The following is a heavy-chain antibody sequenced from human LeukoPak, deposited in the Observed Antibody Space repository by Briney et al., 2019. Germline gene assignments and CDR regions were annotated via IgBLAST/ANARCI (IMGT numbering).Heavy chain of an antibody. CDR2: ISGSGDTT. J-gene: IGHJ6*03. V-gene: IGHV3-23*01. Sequence: GGSLRLSCAASGFTFSSYAMSWVRQAPGKGLEWVSVISGSGDTTNYADSVKGRFTISRDNSKNTLYLQVNSLRAEDTAVYYCARVVKNTAMIKGPYYYMDVWGKGTTVTVSS. D-gene: IGHD5-18*01. CDR3: ARVVKNTAMIKGPYYYMDV. CDR1: GFTFSSYA.